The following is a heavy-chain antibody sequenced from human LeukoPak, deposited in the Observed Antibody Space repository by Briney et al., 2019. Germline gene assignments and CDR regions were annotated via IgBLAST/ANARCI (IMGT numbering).Heavy chain of an antibody. CDR1: GFTFSSYS. J-gene: IGHJ4*02. Sequence: PGGSLRLSCAASGFTFSSYSMNWVRQAPGKGLEWVPYTSSSSSTIYYADSVKGRFTISRDNAKNSLYLQMNSLRAEDTAVYYCARRNYYDSSGYLFDYWGQGTLVTVSS. CDR3: ARRNYYDSSGYLFDY. D-gene: IGHD3-22*01. V-gene: IGHV3-48*01. CDR2: TSSSSSTI.